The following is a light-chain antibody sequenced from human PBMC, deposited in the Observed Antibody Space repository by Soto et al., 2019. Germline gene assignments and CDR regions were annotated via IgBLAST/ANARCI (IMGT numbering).Light chain of an antibody. CDR3: EQYENLPT. CDR2: DAS. V-gene: IGKV1-33*01. CDR1: QNINND. J-gene: IGKJ5*01. Sequence: DIQMTPSPSSLSASVGDRVTITCQASQNINNDLNWYQQKPGRAPKLLIYDASNLEEGVPSRFRGSGSGTDFTFAISRLQPEDIATDYCEQYENLPTFGQRTRLEIK.